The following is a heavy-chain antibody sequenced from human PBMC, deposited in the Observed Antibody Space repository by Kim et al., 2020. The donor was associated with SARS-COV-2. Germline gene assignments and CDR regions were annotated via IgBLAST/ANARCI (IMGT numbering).Heavy chain of an antibody. CDR2: ISGSGGRT. V-gene: IGHV3-23*01. CDR1: GFTFMSYG. CDR3: AKDFASDY. D-gene: IGHD3-3*01. Sequence: GGSLRHSCVASGFTFMSYGMSWVRQAPGKGLEWVSGISGSGGRTNYADSVKGRFTISRDNSKSTLYLQMNSLRAEDTALYYCAKDFASDYWGQGTLVTVSS. J-gene: IGHJ4*02.